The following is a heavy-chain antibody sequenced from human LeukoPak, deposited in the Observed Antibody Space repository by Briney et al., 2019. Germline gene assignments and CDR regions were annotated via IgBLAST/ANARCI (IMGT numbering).Heavy chain of an antibody. CDR3: VRQGSGYIDL. CDR1: GYLFTSYW. V-gene: IGHV5-51*02. Sequence: GASLKISCEISGYLFTSYWTAWVRQMPGKGLEWMGVIHPTESDTRYDPSFQGQVTISADKSISTAYLEWSSLKASDTAMYYCVRQGSGYIDLWGQGTLVIVSS. CDR2: IHPTESDT. J-gene: IGHJ4*02. D-gene: IGHD2-15*01.